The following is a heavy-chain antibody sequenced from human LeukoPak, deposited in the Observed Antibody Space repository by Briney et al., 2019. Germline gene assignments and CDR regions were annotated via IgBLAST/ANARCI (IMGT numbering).Heavy chain of an antibody. CDR1: GFAFSDYC. CDR3: ARVLPRGIAAATAINWFDP. CDR2: ISSGGTTT. D-gene: IGHD6-13*01. J-gene: IGHJ5*02. V-gene: IGHV3-11*01. Sequence: PGGSLRLSCAASGFAFSDYCMNWIRQAPGKGLEWISYISSGGTTTYHADSVKGRFTISRDNAKNSLYLQMNSLRAEDTAVYYCARVLPRGIAAATAINWFDPWGQGTLVTVSS.